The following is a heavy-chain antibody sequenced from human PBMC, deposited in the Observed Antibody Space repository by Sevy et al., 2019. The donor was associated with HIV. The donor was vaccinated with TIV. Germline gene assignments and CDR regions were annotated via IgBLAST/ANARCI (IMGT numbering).Heavy chain of an antibody. CDR1: GFTFGNFA. D-gene: IGHD2-8*02. CDR3: AKWSTGSESKPDY. J-gene: IGHJ4*02. Sequence: GRSLRLSCAASGFTFGNFAMIWARQAPGKGLEWLSSIYHSGGTTYIVDSVKGRFTISRDNSKNTLYLQMDNLRADDTAIYYCAKWSTGSESKPDYWGQGTLVTVSS. CDR2: IYHSGGTT. V-gene: IGHV3-23*05.